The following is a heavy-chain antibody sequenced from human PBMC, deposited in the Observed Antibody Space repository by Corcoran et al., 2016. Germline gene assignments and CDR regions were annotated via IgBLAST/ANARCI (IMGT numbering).Heavy chain of an antibody. D-gene: IGHD3-10*01. CDR3: ARVGGYGSGSYRYWFGP. CDR1: GSTFTSYA. CDR2: INAGNGNT. J-gene: IGHJ5*02. Sequence: QVQLVQSGAEVKKPEASVKVSCKASGSTFTSYAMHWVRQAPGQRLEWMGWINAGNGNTKYSQKFQGRVTITRDTSASTAYMELSSLRSEDTAVYYCARVGGYGSGSYRYWFGPWGQGTLVTVSS. V-gene: IGHV1-3*01.